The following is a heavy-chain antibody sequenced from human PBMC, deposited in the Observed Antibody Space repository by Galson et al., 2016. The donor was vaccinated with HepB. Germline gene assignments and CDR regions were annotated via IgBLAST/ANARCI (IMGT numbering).Heavy chain of an antibody. D-gene: IGHD3-10*01. CDR3: TRGTLGNVAPMAFDY. CDR2: VYQTGTA. V-gene: IGHV4-4*02. CDR1: GGSISDNSW. Sequence: SETLSLTCAVSGGSISDNSWWAWVRQSPGKELEWIGEVYQTGTAHYNPSFTSRATISIDKSKNQISLRLGSVTAADTAVYYCTRGTLGNVAPMAFDYGGQGTLVSVSS. J-gene: IGHJ4*02.